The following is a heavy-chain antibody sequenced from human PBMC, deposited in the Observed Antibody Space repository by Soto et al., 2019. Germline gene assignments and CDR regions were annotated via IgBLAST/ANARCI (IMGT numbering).Heavy chain of an antibody. D-gene: IGHD3-10*01. V-gene: IGHV3-64*01. J-gene: IGHJ4*02. Sequence: EVQLVESGGGLVQPGGSLRLSCAASGFTFSSYAMHWVRQAPGKGLEYVSAISSNGGSTYYANSVKGRFTISRDNSKNTVYLQMGSLRAEDMAVYYCARAIAGYYGSGSYSFDYWGQGTLVTVSS. CDR2: ISSNGGST. CDR3: ARAIAGYYGSGSYSFDY. CDR1: GFTFSSYA.